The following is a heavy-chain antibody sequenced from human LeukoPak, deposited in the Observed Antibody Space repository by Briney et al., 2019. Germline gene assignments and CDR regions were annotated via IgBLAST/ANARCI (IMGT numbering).Heavy chain of an antibody. Sequence: GGSLRLSCAASGFTFRNYWMSWVRQAPGKGLEWVAKVKQDGSEKYYVDSVKGRFAVSRDNAENSLYLQMNSLRAEDTAVYYCARDYISSWANFDYWGQGTLVTVSS. CDR3: ARDYISSWANFDY. J-gene: IGHJ4*02. CDR1: GFTFRNYW. CDR2: VKQDGSEK. D-gene: IGHD6-13*01. V-gene: IGHV3-7*01.